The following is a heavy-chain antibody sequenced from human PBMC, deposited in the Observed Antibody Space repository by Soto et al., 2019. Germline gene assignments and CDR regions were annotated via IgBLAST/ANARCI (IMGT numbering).Heavy chain of an antibody. D-gene: IGHD5-18*01. CDR3: ARDESGYSYPRSMDV. CDR2: ISAYKGDT. J-gene: IGHJ6*02. Sequence: QVQLVQSGAEVKKPGASVKVSCKASGYTFTSYGISWVRQAPGQGLEWMGWISAYKGDTNYAQKFQGRVAMTTDTSTSIAYMELRSLRSDDTAVYYGARDESGYSYPRSMDVWGQGTTVTVSS. CDR1: GYTFTSYG. V-gene: IGHV1-18*01.